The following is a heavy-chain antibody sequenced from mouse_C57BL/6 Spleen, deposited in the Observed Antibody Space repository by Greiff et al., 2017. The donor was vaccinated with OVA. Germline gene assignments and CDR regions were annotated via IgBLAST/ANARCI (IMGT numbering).Heavy chain of an antibody. J-gene: IGHJ4*01. Sequence: EVQGVESGGGLVQPGGSMKLSCVASGFTFSNYWMNWVRQSPEKGLEWVAQIRLKSDNYATHYAESVKGRFTISRDDSKSSVYLQMNNLRAEDTGIYYCTAVYYYAMDYWGQGTSVTVSS. CDR3: TAVYYYAMDY. V-gene: IGHV6-3*01. CDR2: IRLKSDNYAT. CDR1: GFTFSNYW.